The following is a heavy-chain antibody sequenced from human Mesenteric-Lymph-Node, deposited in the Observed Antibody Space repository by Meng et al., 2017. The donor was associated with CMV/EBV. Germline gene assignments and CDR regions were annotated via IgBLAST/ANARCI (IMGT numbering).Heavy chain of an antibody. Sequence: SETLSLTCTVSGGSISSSPYFWGWIRQPPGKGLEWIGYVYYTGSTYYNPSLKSRVTISVDTSKNQFSLKLYSVTAADTAIYYCATPGGLRDQPYYGMDVWGQGTTVTVSS. CDR3: ATPGGLRDQPYYGMDV. CDR1: GGSISSSPYF. CDR2: VYYTGST. J-gene: IGHJ6*02. D-gene: IGHD1-14*01. V-gene: IGHV4-39*07.